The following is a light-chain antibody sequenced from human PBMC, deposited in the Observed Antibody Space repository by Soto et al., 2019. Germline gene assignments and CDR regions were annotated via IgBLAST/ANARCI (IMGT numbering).Light chain of an antibody. CDR3: QQYGSSPFT. CDR1: QSVSSSY. Sequence: EIVLTQSPGTLSESPGERGTLSCRASQSVSSSYLAWYQQKPGQAPRLLIYGASSRATGIPDRFSGSGSGTDFTLTISRLEPEDFALYYCQQYGSSPFTFGPGTKVDIK. CDR2: GAS. V-gene: IGKV3-20*01. J-gene: IGKJ3*01.